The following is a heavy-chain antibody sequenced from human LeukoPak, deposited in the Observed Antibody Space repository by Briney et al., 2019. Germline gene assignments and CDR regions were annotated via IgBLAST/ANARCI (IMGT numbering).Heavy chain of an antibody. V-gene: IGHV3-21*01. Sequence: PGGSLRLSCAASGFTFSSYSMNWVRQAPGKGLEWVSSISSSSSYIYYADSVKGRFTISRDNAKNSLYLQMNSLRAEDTAVYHCARGYCSSTSCRILGYYYGMDVWGQGTTVTVSS. CDR1: GFTFSSYS. CDR3: ARGYCSSTSCRILGYYYGMDV. CDR2: ISSSSSYI. D-gene: IGHD2-2*01. J-gene: IGHJ6*02.